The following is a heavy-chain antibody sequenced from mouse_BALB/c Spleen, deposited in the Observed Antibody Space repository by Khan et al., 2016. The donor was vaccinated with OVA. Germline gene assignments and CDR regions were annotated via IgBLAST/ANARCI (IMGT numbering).Heavy chain of an antibody. V-gene: IGHV3-2*02. D-gene: IGHD1-1*02. J-gene: IGHJ2*01. Sequence: EVKLQESGPGLVKPSQSLSLTCTVTGYSITSDYAWNWIRQFPGNKLEWMGFISYSGNTNYNPSLKSRTSITRDTSKNQFFLQLNSVTTEDTARDYCARVYGGDFDYWGQGTTLTVSS. CDR1: GYSITSDYA. CDR3: ARVYGGDFDY. CDR2: ISYSGNT.